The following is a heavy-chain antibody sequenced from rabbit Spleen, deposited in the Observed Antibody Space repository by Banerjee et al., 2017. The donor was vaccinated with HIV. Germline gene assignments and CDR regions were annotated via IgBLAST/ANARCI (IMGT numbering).Heavy chain of an antibody. CDR3: ARGSPSDYALNL. D-gene: IGHD1-1*01. CDR2: IDPVFGIT. CDR1: GFTLSSYY. V-gene: IGHV1S7*01. J-gene: IGHJ4*01. Sequence: QLKESGGGLVQPGGSLKLSCKASGFTLSSYYMNWVRQDPGKGLEWIGSIDPVFGITYYANGVNGRFSISRENAQNTVFLQMTSLTVADTTTYFCARGSPSDYALNLWGPGTLVTVS.